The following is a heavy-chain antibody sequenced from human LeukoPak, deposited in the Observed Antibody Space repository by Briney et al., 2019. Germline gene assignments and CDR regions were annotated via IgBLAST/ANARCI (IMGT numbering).Heavy chain of an antibody. D-gene: IGHD1-26*01. Sequence: KPSETLSLTCAVYGGSFSGYYWSWIRQPPGKGLEWIGEINHSGSTNYNPSLKSRVTILVDTSKNQFSLKLSSVTAADTAVYYCARGIPLASLVGATKNFDYWGQGTLVTVSS. CDR2: INHSGST. CDR3: ARGIPLASLVGATKNFDY. CDR1: GGSFSGYY. V-gene: IGHV4-34*01. J-gene: IGHJ4*02.